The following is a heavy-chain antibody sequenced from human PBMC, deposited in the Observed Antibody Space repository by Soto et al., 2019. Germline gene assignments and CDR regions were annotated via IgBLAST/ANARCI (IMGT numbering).Heavy chain of an antibody. CDR3: AMVDNFVTPTPQDV. V-gene: IGHV1-18*01. Sequence: QVQLVQSGDEVRKPGSSVKVSCKASGYIFVNYGIAWVRQAPGQGLEWMGWISPYSGNTHYASKVQGRLTMTTDTSTSTGYMDLGRLTSYGTAGYFCAMVDNFVTPTPQDVWGQGTTVTVSS. CDR2: ISPYSGNT. J-gene: IGHJ6*02. CDR1: GYIFVNYG. D-gene: IGHD3-16*02.